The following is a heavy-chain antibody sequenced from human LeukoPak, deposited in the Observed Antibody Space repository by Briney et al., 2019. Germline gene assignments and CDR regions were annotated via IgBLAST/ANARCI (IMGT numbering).Heavy chain of an antibody. CDR2: ISYDGSNK. CDR3: ARITMGATSANFYYYFLDA. Sequence: GGFLRLSCAASGFTFSSYAMHWVRQAPGKGLEWVAVISYDGSNKYYADSVKGRFTISRDNSKNTLYLQMNSLRAEDTAVYYCARITMGATSANFYYYFLDAWGKGTTVTVSS. D-gene: IGHD3-3*01. J-gene: IGHJ6*03. V-gene: IGHV3-30*01. CDR1: GFTFSSYA.